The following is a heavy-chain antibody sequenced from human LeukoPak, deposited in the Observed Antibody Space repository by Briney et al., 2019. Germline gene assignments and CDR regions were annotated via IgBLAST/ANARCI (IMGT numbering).Heavy chain of an antibody. Sequence: GASVKVSCKASGYTFSTYGISWVRQAPGQGLEWMGWISAYNGNTLYAQKFQDRVTMTEDTSTDTAYMELSSLRSEDTAVYYCATDRGYCSSTSCYGGGYYFDYWGQGTLVTVSS. CDR2: ISAYNGNT. D-gene: IGHD2-2*01. J-gene: IGHJ4*02. CDR3: ATDRGYCSSTSCYGGGYYFDY. V-gene: IGHV1-18*01. CDR1: GYTFSTYG.